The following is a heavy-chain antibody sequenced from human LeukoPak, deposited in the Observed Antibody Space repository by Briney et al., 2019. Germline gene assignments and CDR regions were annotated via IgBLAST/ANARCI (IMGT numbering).Heavy chain of an antibody. J-gene: IGHJ3*02. D-gene: IGHD3-10*01. CDR1: GFTFSSYS. CDR3: ARDRSKLLWFGELLSDAVDI. CDR2: ISSSSSYI. V-gene: IGHV3-21*01. Sequence: GGSLRLSCAASGFTFSSYSMNWVRQAPGKGLEWVSSISSSSSYIYYADSVKGRFTISRDNAKNSLYLQMNSLRAEDTAVYYCARDRSKLLWFGELLSDAVDIWGQGTMVTVSS.